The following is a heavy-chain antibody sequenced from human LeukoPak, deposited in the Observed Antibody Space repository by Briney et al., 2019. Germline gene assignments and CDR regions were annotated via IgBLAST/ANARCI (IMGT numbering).Heavy chain of an antibody. J-gene: IGHJ3*02. V-gene: IGHV2-5*02. CDR2: IYWDDDK. CDR3: AHRRDSSGYYYGNDAFDI. Sequence: SGPTLVKPTQTLTLTSTFSGFSLSTSGVGVGWIRQPPGKALEWLALIYWDDDKRYSPSLKSRLTITKDTSKNQVVLTMTNMDPVDTATYYCAHRRDSSGYYYGNDAFDIWGQGTMVTVSS. D-gene: IGHD3-22*01. CDR1: GFSLSTSGVG.